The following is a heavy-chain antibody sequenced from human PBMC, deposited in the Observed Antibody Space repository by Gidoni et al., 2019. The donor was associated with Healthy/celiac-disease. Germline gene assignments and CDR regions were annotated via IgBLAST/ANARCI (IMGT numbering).Heavy chain of an antibody. D-gene: IGHD3-3*01. V-gene: IGHV3-48*01. CDR2: ISSSSSTI. Sequence: EVQLVESGGGLVQPGGSLRLSCAASGFTFSSYSMNWVRQAPGKGLEWVSYISSSSSTIYYADSVKGRFTISRDNAKNSLYLQMNSLRAEDTAVYYCARGTLPYYDFWSGYQFFDYWGQGTLVTVSS. J-gene: IGHJ4*02. CDR3: ARGTLPYYDFWSGYQFFDY. CDR1: GFTFSSYS.